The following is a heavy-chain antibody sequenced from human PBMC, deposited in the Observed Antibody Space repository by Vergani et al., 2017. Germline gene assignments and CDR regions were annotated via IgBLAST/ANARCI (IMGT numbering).Heavy chain of an antibody. CDR1: GFTFSSYS. V-gene: IGHV3-21*01. D-gene: IGHD3-3*01. CDR2: IISSSSYI. CDR3: AEMGDYGLWSGPHPYGMDI. J-gene: IGHJ6*02. Sequence: EVQLVESGGGLVKPGGSLRLSCAPSGFTFSSYSMNWVPQAPGKGLEWVSSIISSSSYIYYADSVKGRFTISRDNAKNSLYLQMNSLRSEDTDVYYCAEMGDYGLWSGPHPYGMDIWGQGTTVTVSS.